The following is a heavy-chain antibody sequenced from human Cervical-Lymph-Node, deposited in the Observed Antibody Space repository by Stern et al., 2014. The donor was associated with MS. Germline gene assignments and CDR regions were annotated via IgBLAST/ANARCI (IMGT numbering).Heavy chain of an antibody. V-gene: IGHV1-69*09. D-gene: IGHD4-17*01. Sequence: VQLVESGSEVKKPGSSVRVSCKASGGTFSSSGISWVRQAPGQGLEWMGRIIPILSITNYAQNFQGRVTITADKSTSTAYMELSSLRSEDTAVYYCATLGVTTGDFDPWGQGTLGTVSS. J-gene: IGHJ5*02. CDR3: ATLGVTTGDFDP. CDR2: IIPILSIT. CDR1: GGTFSSSG.